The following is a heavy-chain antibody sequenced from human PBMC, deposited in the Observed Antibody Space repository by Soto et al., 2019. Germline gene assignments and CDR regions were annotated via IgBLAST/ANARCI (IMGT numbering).Heavy chain of an antibody. Sequence: SVKVSCKASGGTFSSYAISWVRQAPGQGLEWMGGIIPIFGTANYAQKFQGRVTITADESTSTAYMELSSLRSEDTAVYYCASGIAAAGTHYYHYYGMDVWGQGTTVTV. J-gene: IGHJ6*02. CDR3: ASGIAAAGTHYYHYYGMDV. CDR1: GGTFSSYA. D-gene: IGHD6-13*01. V-gene: IGHV1-69*13. CDR2: IIPIFGTA.